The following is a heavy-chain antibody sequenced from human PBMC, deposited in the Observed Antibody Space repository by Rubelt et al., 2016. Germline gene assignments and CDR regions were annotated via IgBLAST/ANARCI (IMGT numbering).Heavy chain of an antibody. CDR3: ARHRDELAPRFSY. CDR1: GDSISTYY. D-gene: IGHD3-16*01. V-gene: IGHV4-59*08. Sequence: QVQLQESGPGLLKPSETLSLTCTVSGDSISTYYWSWIRQPPGKGLEWIGNIYYSGSTKYNPSLKSRATISVDTSNDQYSLKLSSLTAAGTAVYYGARHRDELAPRFSYGGQGTLVTVSS. CDR2: IYYSGST. J-gene: IGHJ4*02.